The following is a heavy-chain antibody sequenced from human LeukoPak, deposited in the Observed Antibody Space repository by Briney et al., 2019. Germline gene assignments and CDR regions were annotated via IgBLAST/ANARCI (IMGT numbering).Heavy chain of an antibody. Sequence: SETLSLTCAVSGGSISSYYWSWIRQPPGKGLEWIGYIYYSGSTNYNPSLKSRVTISVDTSKNQFSLKLSSVTAADTAVYYCARLYRATDAFDIWGQGTMVTVSS. CDR1: GGSISSYY. CDR2: IYYSGST. CDR3: ARLYRATDAFDI. J-gene: IGHJ3*02. D-gene: IGHD1-26*01. V-gene: IGHV4-59*08.